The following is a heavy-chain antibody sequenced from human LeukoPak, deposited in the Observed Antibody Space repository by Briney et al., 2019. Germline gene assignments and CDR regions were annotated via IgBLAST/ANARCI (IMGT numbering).Heavy chain of an antibody. CDR2: ISKDGSRK. CDR1: GFTVSRHG. D-gene: IGHD3-3*01. Sequence: GGSLRLSCAPSGFTVSRHGMHWVRQAPGKGLEWVAIISKDGSRKYYAHSVEGRFTIPRDNSKNTLYLQMDSLRAEDTAVYYCARDRAWNYFDYWGQGTLVTVSS. V-gene: IGHV3-30*03. CDR3: ARDRAWNYFDY. J-gene: IGHJ4*02.